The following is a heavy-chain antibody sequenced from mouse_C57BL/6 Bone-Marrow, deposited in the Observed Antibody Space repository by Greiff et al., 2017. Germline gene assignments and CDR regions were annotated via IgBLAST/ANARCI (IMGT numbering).Heavy chain of an antibody. CDR2: IDPANGNT. J-gene: IGHJ1*03. CDR3: ASYYYGSSWYFDV. Sequence: EVQRVESVAELVRPGASVKLSCTASGFNIKNTYMHWVKQRPEQGLEWIGRIDPANGNTKYAPKFQGKATITADTSSNTAYLQLSSLTSEDTAIYYCASYYYGSSWYFDVWGTGTTVTVSS. D-gene: IGHD1-1*01. CDR1: GFNIKNTY. V-gene: IGHV14-3*01.